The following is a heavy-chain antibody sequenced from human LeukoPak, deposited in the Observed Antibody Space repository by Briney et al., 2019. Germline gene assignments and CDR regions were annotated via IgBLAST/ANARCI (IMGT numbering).Heavy chain of an antibody. V-gene: IGHV3-30*02. J-gene: IGHJ4*02. CDR3: ARYGNALDY. D-gene: IGHD4-17*01. Sequence: GGSLRLSCAASGFTFSRYGMHWVRQAPGRGLEWVAFIRYDGTNKHYADSVKGRFTISRDNSKHTLYLQMNSLRAEDTAVYYCARYGNALDYWGQGTLVTISS. CDR1: GFTFSRYG. CDR2: IRYDGTNK.